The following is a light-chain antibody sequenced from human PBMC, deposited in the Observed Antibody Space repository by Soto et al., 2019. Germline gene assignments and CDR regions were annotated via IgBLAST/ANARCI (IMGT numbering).Light chain of an antibody. CDR2: KVF. V-gene: IGKV2-30*01. J-gene: IGKJ1*01. Sequence: DVVMTQSPLSLPVTLGQSASISCTSSQSLVYADGNTYLNWLQQRPGQSPRRLIYKVFNRDSGVPDRFSGSASGSEFTLTISRVEAEDIGVYYCMQTAHWPHTFGQGTKVDIK. CDR1: QSLVYADGNTY. CDR3: MQTAHWPHT.